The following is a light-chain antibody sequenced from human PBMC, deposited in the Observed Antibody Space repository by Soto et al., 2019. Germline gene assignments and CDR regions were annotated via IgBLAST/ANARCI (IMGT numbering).Light chain of an antibody. J-gene: IGLJ2*01. CDR1: SSDVGGYNY. CDR2: DVS. V-gene: IGLV2-14*01. Sequence: QSVLTQHASVSGSPGQSITISCTGTSSDVGGYNYVSWYQQHPGKAPKLMIYDVSNRPSGVSNRFSGSKSGNTASLTISGLQAEDEADYYCSSYTSSSTTVFGGGTKVTVL. CDR3: SSYTSSSTTV.